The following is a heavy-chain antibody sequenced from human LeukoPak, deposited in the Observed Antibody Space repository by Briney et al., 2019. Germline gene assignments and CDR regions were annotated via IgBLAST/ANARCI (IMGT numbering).Heavy chain of an antibody. D-gene: IGHD3-3*02. CDR2: IWYDGTKQ. CDR1: GFTFSSYG. J-gene: IGHJ6*02. Sequence: GGSLRLSCAASGFTFSSYGMHWVRQAPGKGLEWVAVIWYDGTKQYYTDSVKGRFTISRDNSKNTLYLQMNSLRAEDTAVYYCAKTFLEKGMDVWGQGTTVTVPS. V-gene: IGHV3-30*02. CDR3: AKTFLEKGMDV.